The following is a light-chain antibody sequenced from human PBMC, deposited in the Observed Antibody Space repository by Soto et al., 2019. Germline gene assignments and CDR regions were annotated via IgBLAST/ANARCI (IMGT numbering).Light chain of an antibody. CDR3: QHYIRSLTT. CDR1: QSASSND. V-gene: IGKV3-20*01. J-gene: IGKJ1*01. CDR2: CGS. Sequence: EIVMTQSPATLSLSLGERATLSCRASQSASSNDLAWYQHQPGQAPSLLIYCGSRRATSITARLIGSGSGREFILTISRLEPEDFAADCCQHYIRSLTTFGQGTKVDIK.